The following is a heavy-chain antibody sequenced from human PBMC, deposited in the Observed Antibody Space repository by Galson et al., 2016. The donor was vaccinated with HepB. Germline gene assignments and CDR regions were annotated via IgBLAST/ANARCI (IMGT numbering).Heavy chain of an antibody. V-gene: IGHV3-33*01. CDR3: AREGQYSAWFVIDY. J-gene: IGHJ4*02. Sequence: SLRLSCAASGFAFSSHGLYWVRQAPGKGLEWVSVIWSDGSNKYYADSVKGRFTISRDNSKNTLYLQMNSLRAEDTAVYYCAREGQYSAWFVIDYWGQGPLVTVSS. CDR1: GFAFSSHG. D-gene: IGHD6-19*01. CDR2: IWSDGSNK.